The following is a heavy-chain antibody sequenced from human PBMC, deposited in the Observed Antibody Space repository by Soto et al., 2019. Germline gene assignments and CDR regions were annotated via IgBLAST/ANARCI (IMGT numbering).Heavy chain of an antibody. Sequence: QVQLQESGPALLKSSETLSLTCTVSGASLSVYTWNWIRQSPGKGLEWIGYTYSSGSTSYNPSLESRVTISVDTSLNQLSLKLKSVTAADTAVYYCARGQTIRAFEYWGQGALVSVSS. V-gene: IGHV4-59*01. CDR1: GASLSVYT. D-gene: IGHD4-17*01. CDR2: TYSSGST. J-gene: IGHJ4*02. CDR3: ARGQTIRAFEY.